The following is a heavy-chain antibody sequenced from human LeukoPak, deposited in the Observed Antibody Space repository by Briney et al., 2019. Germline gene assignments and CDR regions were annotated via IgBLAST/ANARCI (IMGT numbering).Heavy chain of an antibody. V-gene: IGHV3-7*01. J-gene: IGHJ4*02. Sequence: GGSLRLXCAASGFTFSSYWMSWVRQAPGKGLEWVANIKQDGREKYYVDSVKGRFTISRDNPKNSMYLQMNSLRAEGTAVYYCARDPAYYDSSGYFGYWGQGTLVTVSS. CDR1: GFTFSSYW. CDR3: ARDPAYYDSSGYFGY. D-gene: IGHD3-22*01. CDR2: IKQDGREK.